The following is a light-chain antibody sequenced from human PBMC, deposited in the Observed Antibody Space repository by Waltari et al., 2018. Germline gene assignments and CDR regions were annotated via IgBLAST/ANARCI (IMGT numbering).Light chain of an antibody. J-gene: IGLJ1*01. CDR1: NIGSKR. Sequence: SYVLTQPPSASVAPGKTARITCGGNNIGSKRVHWYQQKPGQAPVLVVYDDSDRPAGMPERFSGSNSGNTATLTISRVEAGDEADYYCQGWDSSSDHLNYVFGTGTKVTVL. V-gene: IGLV3-21*03. CDR3: QGWDSSSDHLNYV. CDR2: DDS.